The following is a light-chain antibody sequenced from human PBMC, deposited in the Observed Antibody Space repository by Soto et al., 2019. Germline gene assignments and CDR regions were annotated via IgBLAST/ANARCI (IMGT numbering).Light chain of an antibody. CDR2: YYSDSDK. V-gene: IGLV5-37*01. CDR3: MIWPLNAPLV. Sequence: QPALTQPPSSSASPGESARLTCTLPSDINVGSYTIYWYQQKPGSPPRYLLYYYSDSDKGQGSVVSSRFSGSKGASANTGILLISGLQSEYEADYSCMIWPLNAPLVFGGGTKVTLL. CDR1: SDINVGSYT. J-gene: IGLJ2*01.